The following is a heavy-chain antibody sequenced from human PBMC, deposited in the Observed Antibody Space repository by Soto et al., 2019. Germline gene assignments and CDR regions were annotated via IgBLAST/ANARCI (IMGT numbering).Heavy chain of an antibody. D-gene: IGHD2-15*01. CDR1: GGSFSGYY. Sequence: TLSLTCAVYGGSFSGYYWSWIRQPPGKGLEWIGEINHSGSTNYNPSLKSRVTISVDTSKNQFSLKLSSVTAADTAVYYCARGNQRYCSGGSCSRGYYFQHWGQGTLVTVSS. V-gene: IGHV4-34*01. CDR3: ARGNQRYCSGGSCSRGYYFQH. CDR2: INHSGST. J-gene: IGHJ1*01.